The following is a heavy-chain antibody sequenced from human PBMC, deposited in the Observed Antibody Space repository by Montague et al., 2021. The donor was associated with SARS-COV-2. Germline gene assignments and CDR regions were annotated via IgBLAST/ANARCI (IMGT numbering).Heavy chain of an antibody. V-gene: IGHV4-39*01. CDR2: IYYRGST. CDR3: AGHPLGYCSSTSCYVG. Sequence: SETLSLTCTVSGDSISDFLYYWGWLRQPPGKGLEWIGSIYYRGSTYYRPSLKSRLTISVDTSKNQFSLKLSSVTAADTAVYYCAGHPLGYCSSTSCYVGWGQGTLVTVSS. J-gene: IGHJ4*02. D-gene: IGHD2-2*01. CDR1: GDSISDFLYY.